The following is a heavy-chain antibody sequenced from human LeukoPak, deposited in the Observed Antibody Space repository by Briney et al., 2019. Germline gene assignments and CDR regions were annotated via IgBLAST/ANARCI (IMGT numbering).Heavy chain of an antibody. CDR2: IMQDGSEK. Sequence: PGGSLRLSCAASGFTFSNYWMTWVRQAPGKGLEWVANIMQDGSEKYYVDSVKGRFTISRDNAKTSLYLQMNSLRAEDTAVYYCARDLSGITGYTYGRGIDYWGQGTLVTVSS. CDR3: ARDLSGITGYTYGRGIDY. D-gene: IGHD5-18*01. CDR1: GFTFSNYW. J-gene: IGHJ4*02. V-gene: IGHV3-7*01.